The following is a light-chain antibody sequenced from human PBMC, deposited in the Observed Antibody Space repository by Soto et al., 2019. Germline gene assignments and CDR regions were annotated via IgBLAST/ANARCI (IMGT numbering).Light chain of an antibody. CDR2: GAS. CDR1: QSVSID. Sequence: EIVMTQSPDTLSVSPGERATLSCRASQSVSIDLAWYQQTPGQAPRLLIYGASTRATGVPPTFRGSASGTEFTLTISSLQFEDFTVYYCQQYNKWPLTFGQGTKVDIK. J-gene: IGKJ1*01. V-gene: IGKV3-15*01. CDR3: QQYNKWPLT.